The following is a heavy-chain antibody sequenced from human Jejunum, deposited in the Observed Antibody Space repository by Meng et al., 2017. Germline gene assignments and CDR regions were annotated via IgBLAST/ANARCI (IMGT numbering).Heavy chain of an antibody. Sequence: EGELVESGGGLVQPGGSLRLSCGASGFTFSSYWMHWVRQAPGKGLVWVSRISTDGSSTYYADSVKGRFPISRDNAKNTVYLEINSLRAEDSAVYYCARGLSGYYGFFDYWGQGTLVTVSS. CDR3: ARGLSGYYGFFDY. V-gene: IGHV3-74*01. D-gene: IGHD3-22*01. CDR1: GFTFSSYW. J-gene: IGHJ4*02. CDR2: ISTDGSST.